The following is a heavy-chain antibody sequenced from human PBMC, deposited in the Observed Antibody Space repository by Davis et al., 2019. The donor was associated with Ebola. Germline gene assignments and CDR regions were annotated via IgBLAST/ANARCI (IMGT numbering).Heavy chain of an antibody. CDR2: IIPVVGRP. CDR3: ARAQRRDGYNWVDDFDF. CDR1: GDTFTHYP. D-gene: IGHD5-24*01. V-gene: IGHV1-69*13. J-gene: IGHJ5*01. Sequence: AASVKVSCKSSGDTFTHYPISWVRQAPGHGLEWMGGIIPVVGRPKYARKFEGRVTITADESTRTVYMEVSSLTSDDTAVYFCARAQRRDGYNWVDDFDFWGQGTQITVSS.